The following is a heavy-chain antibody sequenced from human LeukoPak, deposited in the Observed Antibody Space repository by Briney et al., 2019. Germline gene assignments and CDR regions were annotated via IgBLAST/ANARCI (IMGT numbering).Heavy chain of an antibody. D-gene: IGHD3-22*01. CDR2: ISWDGGST. J-gene: IGHJ4*02. CDR3: AREGPSSGSDY. V-gene: IGHV3-43D*03. CDR1: GFTFDDYA. Sequence: TGGSLRLSCAASGFTFDDYAMHWVRQAPGKGLEWVSLISWDGGSTYYADSVKGRFTISRDNSKNTLYLQMNSLRAEDTAVYYCAREGPSSGSDYWGQGTLVTVSS.